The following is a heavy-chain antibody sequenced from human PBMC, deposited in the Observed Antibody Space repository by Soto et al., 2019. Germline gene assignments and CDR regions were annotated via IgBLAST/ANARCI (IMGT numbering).Heavy chain of an antibody. V-gene: IGHV1-69*13. J-gene: IGHJ4*02. CDR2: TTAILGTR. CDR1: GDTLSHYG. D-gene: IGHD5-18*01. CDR3: AAGDSSDTGDH. Sequence: SVKVSCKASGDTLSHYGVSRVRQVPGKGLEWMGGTTAILGTRDYAQKFQGRMTITSDESTTTSYMELNSLTSDDTAVYYCAAGDSSDTGDHWGQGTLVTVSS.